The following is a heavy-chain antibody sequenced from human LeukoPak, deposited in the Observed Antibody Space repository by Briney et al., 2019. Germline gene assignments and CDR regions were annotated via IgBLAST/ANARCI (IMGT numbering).Heavy chain of an antibody. V-gene: IGHV3-7*01. CDR1: GFTFSSYW. Sequence: PGGSLRLSCAASGFTFSSYWMSWVRQAPGKGLEWVANIKQDGSEKYYVDSVKGRFTISRDNAKNSLYLQMNSLRAEDTAVYYCARDVFRITMVRGPGAFDIWGQGTMVTVSS. J-gene: IGHJ3*02. D-gene: IGHD3-10*01. CDR2: IKQDGSEK. CDR3: ARDVFRITMVRGPGAFDI.